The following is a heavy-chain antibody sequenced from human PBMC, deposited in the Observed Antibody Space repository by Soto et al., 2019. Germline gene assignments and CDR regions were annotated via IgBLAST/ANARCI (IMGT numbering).Heavy chain of an antibody. V-gene: IGHV2-70*04. CDR2: IDWDDDK. J-gene: IGHJ4*02. Sequence: SGPTLVNPTQTLTLTCTFSGFSLSTSGMRVSWIRQPPGKALEWLARIDWDDDKFYSTSLKTRLTISKDTSKNQVVLTMTNMDPVDTAPYYCARIGYSSSWHVDYWGQGTLVTASS. CDR3: ARIGYSSSWHVDY. CDR1: GFSLSTSGMR. D-gene: IGHD6-13*01.